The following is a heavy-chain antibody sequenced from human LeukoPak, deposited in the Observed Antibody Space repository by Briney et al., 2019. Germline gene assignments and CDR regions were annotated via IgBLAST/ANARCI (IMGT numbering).Heavy chain of an antibody. Sequence: PGRSLRLSCAASGFTFDDYAMHWVRQAPGKGLEWVSGISWNSGSIGYADSVKGRFTIFRDNAKNSLYLQMNSLRAEDTALYYCAKDLDYGDFDAFDIWGQGTMVTVSS. V-gene: IGHV3-9*01. CDR3: AKDLDYGDFDAFDI. CDR1: GFTFDDYA. CDR2: ISWNSGSI. J-gene: IGHJ3*02. D-gene: IGHD4-17*01.